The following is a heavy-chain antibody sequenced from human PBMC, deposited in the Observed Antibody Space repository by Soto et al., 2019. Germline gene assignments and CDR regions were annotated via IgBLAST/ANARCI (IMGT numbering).Heavy chain of an antibody. CDR3: AEGGGVGATTGWD. Sequence: QVQLVQSGAEVKKPGSSVKVSCKASGGTFSNYAISWVRQAPGQGLEWMGGIIPIFGTANYAQKFQGRVTITADISRSTAYRERRSLRSGDRAVYYCAEGGGVGATTGWDWGQGTLVTVSS. J-gene: IGHJ4*02. D-gene: IGHD1-26*01. CDR2: IIPIFGTA. CDR1: GGTFSNYA. V-gene: IGHV1-69*06.